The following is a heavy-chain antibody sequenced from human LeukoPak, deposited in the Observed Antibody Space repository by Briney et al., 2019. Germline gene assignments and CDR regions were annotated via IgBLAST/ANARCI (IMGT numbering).Heavy chain of an antibody. CDR3: ARRRDDDGFDY. V-gene: IGHV4-34*01. D-gene: IGHD2-21*02. Sequence: PSETLSLTCAVYGGSFSGYYWSWIRQPPGKGLEWIGEINHSGSTNYSPSLKSRVTISVDMSKNQLSLKLSSVTAADTAVYYCARRRDDDGFDYWGQGTLVTVSS. CDR1: GGSFSGYY. CDR2: INHSGST. J-gene: IGHJ4*02.